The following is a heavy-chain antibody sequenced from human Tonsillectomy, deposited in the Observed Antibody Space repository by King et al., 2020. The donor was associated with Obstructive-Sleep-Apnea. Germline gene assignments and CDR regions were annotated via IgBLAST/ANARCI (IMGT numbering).Heavy chain of an antibody. V-gene: IGHV3-30*04. Sequence: QLVQSGGGVVQPGRSLRLSCAASGFTFSTYAMNWVRQAPGKGPEWVAVISYDGSNRYYADSVKGRFTISRDNSKNTLYLHMNTLRAEDTAVYYCARDHGDNSNGGGLVWGQGTLVTVSS. CDR1: GFTFSTYA. CDR3: ARDHGDNSNGGGLV. J-gene: IGHJ4*02. D-gene: IGHD4-23*01. CDR2: ISYDGSNR.